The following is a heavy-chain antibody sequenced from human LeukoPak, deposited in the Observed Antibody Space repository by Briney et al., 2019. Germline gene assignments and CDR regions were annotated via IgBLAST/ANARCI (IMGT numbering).Heavy chain of an antibody. Sequence: PSETLSLTCTVSGASVSSDYWSWIRQSPGKGLEWIGYIYHRGHTMSNPSLKSRVSLSLDTSNNQFSLKLSSVTAADTAVYYCARHPFQYPFDHWGQGTVVSVSS. J-gene: IGHJ5*02. CDR1: GASVSSDY. V-gene: IGHV4-59*08. CDR3: ARHPFQYPFDH. CDR2: IYHRGHT. D-gene: IGHD4-4*01.